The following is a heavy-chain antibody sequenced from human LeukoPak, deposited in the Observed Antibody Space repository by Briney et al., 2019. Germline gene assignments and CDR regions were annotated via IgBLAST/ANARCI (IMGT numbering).Heavy chain of an antibody. D-gene: IGHD3-10*01. CDR3: AKAPGSESDYGRFDY. J-gene: IGHJ4*02. Sequence: GGSLRLSCAASGFTFSSYAMNWVRQAPGKGLEWVPAISGSGGRTYYADSMKGRFTISRDNSKNTLNLQMNSLRAEDTAVYYCAKAPGSESDYGRFDYWGQGTLVTVSS. CDR1: GFTFSSYA. CDR2: ISGSGGRT. V-gene: IGHV3-23*01.